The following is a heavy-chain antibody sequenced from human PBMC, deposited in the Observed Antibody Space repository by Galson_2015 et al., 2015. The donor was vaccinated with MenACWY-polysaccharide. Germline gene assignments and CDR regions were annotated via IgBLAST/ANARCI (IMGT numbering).Heavy chain of an antibody. CDR2: MSPTSGNT. J-gene: IGHJ4*02. D-gene: IGHD6-19*01. CDR3: ARGGRGAWYEGDY. V-gene: IGHV1-8*01. Sequence: SVKVSCKASGYTFTSNAINWVRQAPGRGLDWMGWMSPTSGNTGSAQKFQGRVTMTWSTSISTAYMELSSLRSEDTATYYCARGGRGAWYEGDYWGQGTLVTVSS. CDR1: GYTFTSNA.